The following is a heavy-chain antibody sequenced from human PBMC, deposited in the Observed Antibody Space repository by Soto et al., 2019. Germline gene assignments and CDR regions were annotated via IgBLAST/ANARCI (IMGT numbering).Heavy chain of an antibody. CDR2: IYYSGST. CDR3: ARVHFDWFPWWFDP. Sequence: QVQLQESGPGLVKPSQTLSLTCTVSGGSISSGGYYWSWIRQHPGKGLEWMGYIYYSGSTYYNPSLKSRVTISVDTSKNQFSLKLSSVTAADKAVYYCARVHFDWFPWWFDPWGQGTLVTVSS. D-gene: IGHD3-9*01. CDR1: GGSISSGGYY. J-gene: IGHJ5*02. V-gene: IGHV4-31*03.